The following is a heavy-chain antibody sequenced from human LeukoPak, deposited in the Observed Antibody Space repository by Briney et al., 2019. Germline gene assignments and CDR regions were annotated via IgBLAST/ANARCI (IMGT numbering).Heavy chain of an antibody. CDR2: INPNSGGT. CDR1: GYTFTGYY. V-gene: IGHV1-2*02. CDR3: AKDPRNILTGDYDDFDI. J-gene: IGHJ3*02. D-gene: IGHD3-9*01. Sequence: ASVKVSCKASGYTFTGYYMHWVRQAPGQGLEWMGWINPNSGGTNYAQKFQGRVTMTRDTSISTAYMELSTLRSEDTAVYFCAKDPRNILTGDYDDFDIWGQGTMVIVSS.